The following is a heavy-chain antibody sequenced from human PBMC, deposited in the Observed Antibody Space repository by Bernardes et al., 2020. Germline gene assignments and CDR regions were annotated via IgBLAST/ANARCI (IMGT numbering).Heavy chain of an antibody. Sequence: GGSLRLSCAASGFSFNTYWMTWVRQAPGKGLEWVANINTDGSHVYYVDSVKGRFTISRDDAKNSLYLQLNSLRVEDTAIYFCARYANYYYGMDVWGQGTTVTVSS. CDR3: ARYANYYYGMDV. D-gene: IGHD2-2*01. J-gene: IGHJ6*02. CDR2: INTDGSHV. V-gene: IGHV3-7*03. CDR1: GFSFNTYW.